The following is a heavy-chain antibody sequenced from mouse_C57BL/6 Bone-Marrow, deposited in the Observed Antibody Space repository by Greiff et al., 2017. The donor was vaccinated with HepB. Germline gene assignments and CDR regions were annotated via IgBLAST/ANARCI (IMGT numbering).Heavy chain of an antibody. CDR1: GYTFTSYG. V-gene: IGHV1-81*01. J-gene: IGHJ2*01. CDR3: ARSVLGPFDY. Sequence: LQESGAELARPGASVKLSCKASGYTFTSYGISWVKQRTGQGLEWIGEIYPRSGNTYYNEKFKGKATLTADKSSSTAYMELRSLTSEDSAVYFCARSVLGPFDYWGQGTTLTVSS. D-gene: IGHD3-1*01. CDR2: IYPRSGNT.